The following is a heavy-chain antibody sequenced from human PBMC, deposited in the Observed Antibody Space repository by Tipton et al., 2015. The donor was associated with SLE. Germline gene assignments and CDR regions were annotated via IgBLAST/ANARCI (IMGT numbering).Heavy chain of an antibody. Sequence: LRLSCTVSGGSISSSSYYWGWIRQPPGKGLEWIGSIYYSGSTYYNPSLKSRVTISVDTSKNQFSLKLSSVTAADTAVYYCARGRWYFDPWGRGTLVTVSS. CDR3: ARGRWYFDP. CDR1: GGSISSSSYY. CDR2: IYYSGST. V-gene: IGHV4-39*07. J-gene: IGHJ2*01.